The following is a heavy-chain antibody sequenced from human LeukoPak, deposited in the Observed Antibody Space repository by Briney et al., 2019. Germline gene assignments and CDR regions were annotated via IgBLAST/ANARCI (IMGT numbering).Heavy chain of an antibody. Sequence: PSQTLSLTXTVSGGSISSGSYYWSWIRQPAGKGLEWIGRFYNSGSTNYNPSLKSRVTISVDTSKNQFSLKLSSVTAADTAVYYCASSGSGSYNPPFDYWGQGTLVTVSS. CDR2: FYNSGST. CDR1: GGSISSGSYY. D-gene: IGHD3-10*01. J-gene: IGHJ4*02. V-gene: IGHV4-61*02. CDR3: ASSGSGSYNPPFDY.